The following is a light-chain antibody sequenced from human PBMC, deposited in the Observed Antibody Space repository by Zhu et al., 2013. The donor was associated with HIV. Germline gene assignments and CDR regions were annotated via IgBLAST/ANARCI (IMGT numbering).Light chain of an antibody. CDR3: QQYHRNST. CDR1: QDISSA. J-gene: IGKJ1*01. Sequence: AIQLTQSPSSLPASGGDRVTITCRASQDISSALAWYQQKPGKVPKLLIYDASSLETGVPSRFSGSGSGTDFTLTVSSLQPDDFATYYCQQYHRNSTFGQGTKVDVK. CDR2: DAS. V-gene: IGKV1-13*02.